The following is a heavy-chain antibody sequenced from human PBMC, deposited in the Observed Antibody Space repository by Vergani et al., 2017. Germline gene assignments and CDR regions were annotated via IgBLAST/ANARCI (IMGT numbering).Heavy chain of an antibody. CDR3: AKVYEMATILDYYYYGMDV. CDR2: ISYDGSNK. CDR1: GFTFSSYS. V-gene: IGHV3-30*18. D-gene: IGHD5-24*01. Sequence: QVQLVESGGGVVQPGRSLRLSCAASGFTFSSYSMHWVRQAPGKGLEWVAVISYDGSNKYYADSVKGRFTISRDNSKNTLYLQMNSLRAEDTAVYYCAKVYEMATILDYYYYGMDVWGQGTTVTVSS. J-gene: IGHJ6*02.